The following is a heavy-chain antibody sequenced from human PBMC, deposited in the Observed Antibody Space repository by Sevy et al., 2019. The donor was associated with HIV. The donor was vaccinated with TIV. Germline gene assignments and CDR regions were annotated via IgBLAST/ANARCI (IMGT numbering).Heavy chain of an antibody. CDR1: GLTLTTTG. D-gene: IGHD3-16*01. CDR2: VTSDGTT. J-gene: IGHJ4*02. CDR3: AGGDTTMITDLNY. V-gene: IGHV3-23*01. Sequence: GGSLRLSCAASGLTLTTTGMSWVRQAPGKGLEWVAGVTSDGTTYYADSVRDRFTVSRDNSKNTLYLQLNSLRADDTAVFYCAGGDTTMITDLNYWGQANLVTISS.